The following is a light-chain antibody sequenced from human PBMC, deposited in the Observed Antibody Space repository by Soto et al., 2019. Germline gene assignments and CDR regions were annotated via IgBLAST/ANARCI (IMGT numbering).Light chain of an antibody. CDR2: GAS. Sequence: EIVLTQSPGTLSLSPGERATLSCRASQSVSSNYLAWYLQKPGQAPRLVIYGASIRATGIPDRFSGSGSGTDFTLTMKRLEPEDFAVYSCEQYGSSPLTFGGGTKVEIK. V-gene: IGKV3-20*01. J-gene: IGKJ4*01. CDR1: QSVSSNY. CDR3: EQYGSSPLT.